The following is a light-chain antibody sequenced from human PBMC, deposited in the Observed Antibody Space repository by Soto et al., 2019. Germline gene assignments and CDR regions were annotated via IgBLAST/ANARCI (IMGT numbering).Light chain of an antibody. V-gene: IGLV1-47*01. J-gene: IGLJ2*01. CDR2: RNN. CDR1: NSKIGRNY. Sequence: QSVLTQPPSASGTPGQRVTISCSGSNSKIGRNYVYWYQQLPGTAPKLLIYRNNQRPSGVPDRFSGSKSGTSASLAISGLRSEDEADYYCAAWDDSLSAVVFGGGTKVTVL. CDR3: AAWDDSLSAVV.